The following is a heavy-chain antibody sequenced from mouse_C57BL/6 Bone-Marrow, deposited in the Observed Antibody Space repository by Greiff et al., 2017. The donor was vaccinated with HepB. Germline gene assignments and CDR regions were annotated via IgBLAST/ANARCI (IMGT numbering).Heavy chain of an antibody. D-gene: IGHD1-1*01. J-gene: IGHJ2*01. CDR1: GFTFSSYA. CDR3: ARDPLYYYGSSEYYFDY. V-gene: IGHV5-4*01. Sequence: VQLQQSGGGLVKPGGSLKLSCAASGFTFSSYAMSWVRQTPEKRLEWVATISDGGSYTYYPDNVKGRFTISRDNAKNNLYLQMSHLKSEDTAMYYCARDPLYYYGSSEYYFDYWGQGTTLTVSS. CDR2: ISDGGSYT.